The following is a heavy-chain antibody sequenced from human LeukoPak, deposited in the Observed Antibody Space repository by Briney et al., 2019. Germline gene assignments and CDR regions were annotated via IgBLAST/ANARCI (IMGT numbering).Heavy chain of an antibody. CDR2: LGGTNGYT. CDR1: GFTLSSYA. D-gene: IGHD6-13*01. CDR3: AKNRIAAAGNEDYYYDYMDV. Sequence: PGGSLRLSCVASGFTLSSYAMSWVRQPHGKGLEWVSRLGGTNGYTYYADSVKGRFSISRDNSQNTLYLQMNSLRAEDTAVYYCAKNRIAAAGNEDYYYDYMDVWGKGTTVTVSS. J-gene: IGHJ6*03. V-gene: IGHV3-23*01.